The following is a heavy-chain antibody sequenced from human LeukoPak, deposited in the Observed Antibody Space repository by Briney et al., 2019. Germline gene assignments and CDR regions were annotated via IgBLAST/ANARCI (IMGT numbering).Heavy chain of an antibody. CDR3: ARDRGITMVRGVIITPDY. D-gene: IGHD3-10*01. CDR1: GFTFSSYG. CDR2: IWYDGSNK. V-gene: IGHV3-33*01. Sequence: PGESLRLSCAASGFTFSSYGMHWVRQAPGKGLEWVAVIWYDGSNKYYADSVKGRFTISRDNSKNTLYVQINSLRAENTAVYYCARDRGITMVRGVIITPDYWGQGTLVTVSS. J-gene: IGHJ4*02.